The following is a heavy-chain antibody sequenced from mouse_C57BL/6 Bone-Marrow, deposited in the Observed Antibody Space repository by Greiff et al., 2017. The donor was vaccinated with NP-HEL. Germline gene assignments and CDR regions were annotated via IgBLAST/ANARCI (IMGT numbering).Heavy chain of an antibody. CDR2: INPSSGYT. CDR1: GYTFTSYW. Sequence: QVHVKQSGAELAKPGASVKLSCKASGYTFTSYWMHWVKQRPGQGLEWIGYINPSSGYTKYNQKFKDKATLTADKYSSTGYMQLSSLTYEDSAVYYCARPLGLRSLGFAYWGQGTLVTVSA. D-gene: IGHD1-1*01. V-gene: IGHV1-7*01. CDR3: ARPLGLRSLGFAY. J-gene: IGHJ3*01.